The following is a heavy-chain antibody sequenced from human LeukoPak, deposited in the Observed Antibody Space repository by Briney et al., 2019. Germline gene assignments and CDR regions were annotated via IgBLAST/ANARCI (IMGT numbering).Heavy chain of an antibody. V-gene: IGHV1-46*01. CDR1: GYTFTSYY. J-gene: IGHJ4*02. CDR3: ARDEGAHGYGFDY. Sequence: ASVKVSCKASGYTFTSYYMHWVRQAPGQGLEWMGIINPSGGSTSYAQKFQGRVTMTRNMSTSTVYMELSSLRSEDTAVYYCARDEGAHGYGFDYWGQGTLVTASS. D-gene: IGHD5-18*01. CDR2: INPSGGST.